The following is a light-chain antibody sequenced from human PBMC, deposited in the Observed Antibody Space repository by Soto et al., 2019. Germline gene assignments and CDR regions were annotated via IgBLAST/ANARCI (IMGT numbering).Light chain of an antibody. CDR2: DNN. CDR3: QSFDSSLSVVV. V-gene: IGLV1-40*01. J-gene: IGLJ2*01. Sequence: QAVVTQPPSVSGAPGQRITISCTGSSSNIGAGYAVHWYQHLPGTAPKLLIFDNNNRPSGVPDRFSGSKSGTSASLAITGLQAEDEADYYRQSFDSSLSVVVFGGGTKVTVL. CDR1: SSNIGAGYA.